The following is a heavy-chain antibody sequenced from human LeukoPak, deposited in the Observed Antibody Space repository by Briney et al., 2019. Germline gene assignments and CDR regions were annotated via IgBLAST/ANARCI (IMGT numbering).Heavy chain of an antibody. CDR1: GYSISSGYY. J-gene: IGHJ4*02. CDR2: IYHTGST. D-gene: IGHD3-22*01. V-gene: IGHV4-38-2*02. Sequence: SETLSLTCTVSGYSISSGYYWGWIRQPPGMGLEWIGSIYHTGSTYYNPSLKSRVTISVDTSKNQFSLKLSSVTAADTAVYYCARAPSTNYYDSRGYWGYFDYWAQGTLVTVSS. CDR3: ARAPSTNYYDSRGYWGYFDY.